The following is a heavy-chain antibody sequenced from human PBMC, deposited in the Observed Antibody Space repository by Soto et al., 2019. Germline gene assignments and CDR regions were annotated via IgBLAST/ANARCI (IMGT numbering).Heavy chain of an antibody. CDR3: ARHRAYYDFWSWMDV. CDR2: IYYSGST. D-gene: IGHD3-3*01. CDR1: GGSISSYY. J-gene: IGHJ6*04. Sequence: SETLSLTCTVSGGSISSYYWSWIRQPPGKGLEWIGYIYYSGSTNYNPSLKSRVTISVDTSKNQFSLKLSSVTAADTAVYYCARHRAYYDFWSWMDVWGKGTTVTVSS. V-gene: IGHV4-59*08.